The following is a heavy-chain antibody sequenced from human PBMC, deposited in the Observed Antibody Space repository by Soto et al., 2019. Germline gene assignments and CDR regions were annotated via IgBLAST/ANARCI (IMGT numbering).Heavy chain of an antibody. CDR3: ARDRGRNYGMDV. D-gene: IGHD5-12*01. CDR1: GGSMSSGNYY. V-gene: IGHV4-31*03. J-gene: IGHJ6*02. CDR2: IYYSGST. Sequence: SETLSLTCTVSGGSMSSGNYYWSWIRQHPGKGLEWIGYIYYSGSTYYNPSLKSRATISSDTPKNRFSLKLSSVTAADTAVYYCARDRGRNYGMDVWGQGTTVTVSS.